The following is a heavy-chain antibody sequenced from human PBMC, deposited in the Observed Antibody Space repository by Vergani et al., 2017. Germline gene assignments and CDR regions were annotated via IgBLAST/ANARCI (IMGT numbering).Heavy chain of an antibody. CDR1: GFTLSNYD. Sequence: QVQLVESGGGVVQRGGSLRLSCATSGFTLSNYDMQWIRQGPGKGLEFVAVTWYDGNNKQYADSVKGRFTISRDNSKSTMYLQMNSLRDEDTGVYYCARDLRLLYNRFDPWGQGTLVTVSS. D-gene: IGHD1-14*01. J-gene: IGHJ5*02. CDR2: TWYDGNNK. CDR3: ARDLRLLYNRFDP. V-gene: IGHV3-33*01.